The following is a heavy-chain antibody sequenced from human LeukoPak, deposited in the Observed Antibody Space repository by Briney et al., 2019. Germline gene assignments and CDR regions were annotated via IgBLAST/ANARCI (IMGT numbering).Heavy chain of an antibody. CDR3: ARLIGWSRFDP. CDR1: GFTFSSYG. J-gene: IGHJ5*02. Sequence: GGSLRLSCAASGFTFSSYGMHWVRQAPDKGLEWVALIWYDGSKQYYADSVKGRFTISRDNSKNTLHLQMNSLRAEDTAVFYCARLIGWSRFDPWGQGALVTVSS. V-gene: IGHV3-33*01. D-gene: IGHD6-19*01. CDR2: IWYDGSKQ.